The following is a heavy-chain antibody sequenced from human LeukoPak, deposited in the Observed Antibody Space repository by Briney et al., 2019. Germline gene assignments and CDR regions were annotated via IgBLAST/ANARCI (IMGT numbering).Heavy chain of an antibody. CDR2: IFHSGST. CDR1: GYSISSGYY. J-gene: IGHJ4*02. CDR3: ARDIAPGGTGNDY. Sequence: SETLSLTCSVYGYSISSGYYWGWIRQPPGKGLEWIGSIFHSGSTNYNPALKSRVTVSVDTSKNQFSLRLSSVTAADTAVYYCARDIAPGGTGNDYWGQGTLVTVSS. D-gene: IGHD6-13*01. V-gene: IGHV4-38-2*02.